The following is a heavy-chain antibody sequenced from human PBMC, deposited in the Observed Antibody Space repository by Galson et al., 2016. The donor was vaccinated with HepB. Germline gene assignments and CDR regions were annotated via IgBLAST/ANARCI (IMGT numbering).Heavy chain of an antibody. CDR1: GFDLHDHA. CDR2: IFWTRDGT. D-gene: IGHD2-15*01. CDR3: VRDVLAGGADV. V-gene: IGHV3-9*01. Sequence: SLRLSCAASGFDLHDHAMHWVRQAPGKGLEWVAGIFWTRDGTDYADSAKGRFTISKDKARNSLYLQMNTLRLEDTALYFCVRDVLAGGADVWGQGTTVTVSS. J-gene: IGHJ6*02.